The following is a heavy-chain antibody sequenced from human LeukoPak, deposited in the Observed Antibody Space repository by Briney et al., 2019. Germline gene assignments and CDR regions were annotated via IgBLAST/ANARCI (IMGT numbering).Heavy chain of an antibody. CDR2: IHPGDSGT. D-gene: IGHD5-18*01. J-gene: IGHJ4*02. V-gene: IGHV5-51*01. CDR3: ARGGSYRYGSSDY. Sequence: EESLKISCKGSGYRFTNYWIGWVRQMPGEGLEWMGIIHPGDSGTRYSPSFQGQVTMSVDESITTAYLQWSSLRASDSAIYYCARGGSYRYGSSDYWGQGTLVTVSS. CDR1: GYRFTNYW.